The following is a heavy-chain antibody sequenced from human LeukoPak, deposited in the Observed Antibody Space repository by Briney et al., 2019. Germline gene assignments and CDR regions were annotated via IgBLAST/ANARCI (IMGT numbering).Heavy chain of an antibody. CDR2: IIPILGIA. Sequence: EASVKVSCKASGGTFSSYTISWVRQAPGQGLEWMGRIIPILGIANYAQKFQGRVTITAGKSTSTAYMELSSLRSEDTAVYYCARDRDCSGGSCYEYSYYYYGMDVWGQGTTVTVSS. CDR1: GGTFSSYT. J-gene: IGHJ6*02. D-gene: IGHD2-15*01. CDR3: ARDRDCSGGSCYEYSYYYYGMDV. V-gene: IGHV1-69*04.